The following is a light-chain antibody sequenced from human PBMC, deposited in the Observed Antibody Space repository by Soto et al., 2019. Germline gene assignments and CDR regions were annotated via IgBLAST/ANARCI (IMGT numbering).Light chain of an antibody. V-gene: IGLV2-14*01. CDR2: EVS. J-gene: IGLJ2*01. CDR1: SSDVGDYNY. CDR3: SSYTSSSTLVV. Sequence: QSVLTQPASVSGSPGQSITISCTGTSSDVGDYNYVSWYQQHPGKAPKLMIYEVSNRPSGVSNRFSGSKSGNTASLTISGLQAEDEADYYCSSYTSSSTLVVFGGGPQLTVL.